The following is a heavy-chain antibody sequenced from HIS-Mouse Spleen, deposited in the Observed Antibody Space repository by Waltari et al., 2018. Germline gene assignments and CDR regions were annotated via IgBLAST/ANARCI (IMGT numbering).Heavy chain of an antibody. J-gene: IGHJ4*02. CDR3: ARLGVTTQYFDY. D-gene: IGHD4-4*01. V-gene: IGHV4-39*01. CDR2: IYYSGST. CDR1: GGSISSSSSY. Sequence: QLQLQESGPGLVKPSETLSLTCTVSGGSISSSSSYWGWIRQTPGKGLAWIGSIYYSGSTYYNPSLKSRVTISVDTSKNQFSLKLSSVTAADTAVYYCARLGVTTQYFDYWGQGTLVTVSS.